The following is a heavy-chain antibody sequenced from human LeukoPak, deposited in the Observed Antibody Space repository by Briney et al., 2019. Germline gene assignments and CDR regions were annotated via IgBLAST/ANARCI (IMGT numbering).Heavy chain of an antibody. CDR1: GGSFSGYY. V-gene: IGHV4-34*01. J-gene: IGHJ4*02. Sequence: PSETLSLTCAVYGGSFSGYYWSWIRQPPGKGLEWIGEINHSGSTNYNPSLKSRVTISVDTSKNQFSLKLSSVTAADTAVYHCARGFDYGGRTVDYWGQGTLVTVSS. D-gene: IGHD4-23*01. CDR3: ARGFDYGGRTVDY. CDR2: INHSGST.